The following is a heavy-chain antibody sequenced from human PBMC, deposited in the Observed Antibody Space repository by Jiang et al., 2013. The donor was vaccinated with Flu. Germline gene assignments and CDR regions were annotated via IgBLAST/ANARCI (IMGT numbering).Heavy chain of an antibody. CDR1: GDSVSSKSVA. Sequence: QTLSLTCAISGDSVSSKSVAWNWIRQSPSRGLEWLGRTYYRSKWYNDYAVSVRSRITINPDTSKNQFSLQLNSVTPEDTAVYYCARTLGYLDPWGQGTLVTVSS. CDR2: TYYRSKWYN. J-gene: IGHJ5*02. V-gene: IGHV6-1*01. CDR3: ARTLGYLDP. D-gene: IGHD5-18*01.